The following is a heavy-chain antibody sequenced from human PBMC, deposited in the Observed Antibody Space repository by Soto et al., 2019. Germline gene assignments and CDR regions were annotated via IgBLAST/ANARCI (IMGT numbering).Heavy chain of an antibody. J-gene: IGHJ4*02. CDR2: IYYSGST. Sequence: PSETLSLTCTVSGGSISSGDYYWSWIRQPPGKGLEWIGYIYYSGSTSYNPSLKSRVTISVDTSKNQFSLKLSSVTAADTAVYYCARTLCSSTSCYTFDYWGQGTLVTVSS. D-gene: IGHD2-2*02. CDR3: ARTLCSSTSCYTFDY. V-gene: IGHV4-30-4*01. CDR1: GGSISSGDYY.